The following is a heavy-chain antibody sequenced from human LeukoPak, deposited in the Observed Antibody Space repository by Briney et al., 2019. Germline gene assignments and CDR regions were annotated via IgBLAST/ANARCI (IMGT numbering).Heavy chain of an antibody. CDR1: GFTFSSYA. CDR2: ISGSGGST. J-gene: IGHJ4*02. D-gene: IGHD2-2*01. Sequence: AGYLRLSCAASGFTFSSYAMSWVRQAPGNGLEWVSAISGSGGSTYYADSVKGRFTISRDNSKNTLYLQMNSLRAEDTAVYYCETQLLYLDYWGQGTLVTVSS. CDR3: ETQLLYLDY. V-gene: IGHV3-23*01.